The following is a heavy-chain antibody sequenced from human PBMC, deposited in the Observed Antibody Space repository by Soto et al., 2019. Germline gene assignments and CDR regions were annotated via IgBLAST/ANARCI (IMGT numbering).Heavy chain of an antibody. J-gene: IGHJ4*02. CDR1: GFSFSNAW. D-gene: IGHD3-10*01. V-gene: IGHV3-15*01. Sequence: EVQLVESGGDLVKPGGSLRLSCAVSGFSFSNAWMSWVRQAPGKGLEWVGRIKSRTDGGTTDYAAPVKGRVTISRDDSKNTLYLQMNSLKTEYTAVYYCTTASMVRGGNYFDYWGQRTLVPVSS. CDR2: IKSRTDGGTT. CDR3: TTASMVRGGNYFDY.